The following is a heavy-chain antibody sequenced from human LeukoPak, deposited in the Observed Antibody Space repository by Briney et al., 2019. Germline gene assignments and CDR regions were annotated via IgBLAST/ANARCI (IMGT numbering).Heavy chain of an antibody. CDR1: GFTLSSNW. CDR2: INSEGKTT. V-gene: IGHV3-74*01. CDR3: ARDPGSSSHDWYFDL. J-gene: IGHJ2*01. Sequence: GGSLRLSCAASGFTLSSNWMHWVRQIPGKGPVWVSRINSEGKTTHYADLVRGRFIISRDNAKNTLYLQMHSLRAEDTAVYYCARDPGSSSHDWYFDLWGRGTLVTVSS. D-gene: IGHD1-26*01.